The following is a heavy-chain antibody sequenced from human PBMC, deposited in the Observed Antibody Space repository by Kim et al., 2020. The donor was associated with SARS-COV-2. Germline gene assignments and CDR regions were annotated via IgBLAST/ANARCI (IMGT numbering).Heavy chain of an antibody. D-gene: IGHD5-12*01. CDR1: GGTFSSYA. CDR3: ARVGWLRIYGRFDP. Sequence: SVKVSCKASGGTFSSYAISWVRQAPGQGLEWMGGTIPIFGPANYAQKFQGRVTITADESTSTAYMELSSLRSEDTAVYYCARVGWLRIYGRFDPWGHGTLVTVSS. J-gene: IGHJ5*02. CDR2: TIPIFGPA. V-gene: IGHV1-69*13.